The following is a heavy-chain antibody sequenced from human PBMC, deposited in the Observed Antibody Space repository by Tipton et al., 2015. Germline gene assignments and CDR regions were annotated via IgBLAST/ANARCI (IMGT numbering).Heavy chain of an antibody. CDR2: IYYSGNT. CDR3: ARVKVATMLYYFDY. Sequence: TLSRTCTVSGGSISSGKYYWSWIRQHPGKGLEWIGYIYYSGNTYYNPSLKSRVTISVDTSKSQFSLKLTSVTAADTAVYYCARVKVATMLYYFDYWGQGTLVTVSS. D-gene: IGHD5-12*01. J-gene: IGHJ4*02. CDR1: GGSISSGKYY. V-gene: IGHV4-31*03.